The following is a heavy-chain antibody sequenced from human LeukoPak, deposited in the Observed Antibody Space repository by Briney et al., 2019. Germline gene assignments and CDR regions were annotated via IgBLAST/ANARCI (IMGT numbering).Heavy chain of an antibody. CDR2: INWNGGST. CDR1: GFTFNTYG. Sequence: GGSLRLSCAASGFTFNTYGMSWVRQAPGKGLEWVSGINWNGGSTGYADSVKGRFTISRDNAKNSLYLQMNSLRAEDTAVYYCARGPSGYHNTGGQGTLVTVSS. D-gene: IGHD5-12*01. CDR3: ARGPSGYHNT. V-gene: IGHV3-20*04. J-gene: IGHJ4*02.